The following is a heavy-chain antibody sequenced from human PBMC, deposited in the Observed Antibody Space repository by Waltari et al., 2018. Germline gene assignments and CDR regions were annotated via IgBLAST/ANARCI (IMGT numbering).Heavy chain of an antibody. CDR3: ARDHNWGPDY. D-gene: IGHD7-27*01. CDR1: GYTFTNFY. J-gene: IGHJ4*02. CDR2: IQPGRGDA. V-gene: IGHV1-2*02. Sequence: QVQLVQSGAELKNPGASVRVSCKTSGYTFTNFYFHWVRQAPGQGLEWMGLIQPGRGDAQYAQKFQGRVTLTRDTSIDTAYLELNGLTSDDTAIYYCARDHNWGPDYWGQGTLVTVSS.